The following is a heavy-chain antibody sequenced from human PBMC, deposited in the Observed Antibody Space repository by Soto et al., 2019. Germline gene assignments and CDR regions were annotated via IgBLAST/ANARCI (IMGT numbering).Heavy chain of an antibody. CDR1: GGTFSCYC. Sequence: SAKVPCKASGGTFSCYCICWVPKSPGQGLELMGGIFLIYGTPTYAERFQGRVTITADECRSTAYMELSSLRSEETAVYYCAGGYYGSGSYYENAFERGGQGSMVTVSS. V-gene: IGHV1-69*13. D-gene: IGHD3-10*01. CDR3: AGGYYGSGSYYENAFER. J-gene: IGHJ3*01. CDR2: IFLIYGTP.